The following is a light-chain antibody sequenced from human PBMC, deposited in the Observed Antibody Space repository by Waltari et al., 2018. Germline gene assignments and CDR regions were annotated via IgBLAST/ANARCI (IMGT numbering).Light chain of an antibody. CDR2: EGT. V-gene: IGLV2-23*01. Sequence: QSALTQPASVSGSPGQSITISCTGTSSYVGSFNLVSCYQQHPGKAPKLIISEGTERPSGLSHRFSGSKSGNTASLTISGLQADDEADYFCCSYTGSSPLYVFGTGTKVSVL. J-gene: IGLJ1*01. CDR3: CSYTGSSPLYV. CDR1: SSYVGSFNL.